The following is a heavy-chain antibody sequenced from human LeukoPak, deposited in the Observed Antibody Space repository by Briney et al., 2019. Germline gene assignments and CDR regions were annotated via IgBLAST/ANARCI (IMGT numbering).Heavy chain of an antibody. Sequence: GESLKISCEGSGYSFSNYWIGWVRQMPGKGLEWMGIISPYNSETTYSPYFQGQVTISADKSINTAYLQWSSLRASDTAMYYGARSPGNGYTHGVDDVWGQGTMVTVSS. CDR1: GYSFSNYW. V-gene: IGHV5-51*01. D-gene: IGHD5-24*01. CDR3: ARSPGNGYTHGVDDV. J-gene: IGHJ3*01. CDR2: ISPYNSET.